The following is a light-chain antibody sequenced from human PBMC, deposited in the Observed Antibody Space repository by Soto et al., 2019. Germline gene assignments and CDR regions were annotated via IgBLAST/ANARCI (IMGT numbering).Light chain of an antibody. V-gene: IGLV2-23*01. CDR1: SRDIGTYDL. CDR3: CSYAGYTTYV. J-gene: IGLJ1*01. Sequence: QSVLIQPASVSGSPRQSITISCTGTSRDIGTYDLVSWYQQHPGKVPKLIINEATKRPSGVSSRFSGSKSGTTASLTISGLQAEDEADYYCCSYAGYTTYVFGSGTKVTVL. CDR2: EAT.